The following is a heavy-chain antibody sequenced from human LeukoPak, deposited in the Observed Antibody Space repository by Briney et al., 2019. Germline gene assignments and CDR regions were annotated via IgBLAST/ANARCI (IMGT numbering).Heavy chain of an antibody. V-gene: IGHV3-7*01. D-gene: IGHD1-26*01. CDR3: ARVVKWELWLRHVYYYGMDV. Sequence: QSSETLSLTCAVYGGSFSGYYWSCIRHPPGKGLEWVANIKQEGSEKYYVDSVKGRFTISRDNAKNSLYLQMNSLRAEDTAVYYCARVVKWELWLRHVYYYGMDVWGQGTTVTVSS. CDR2: IKQEGSEK. J-gene: IGHJ6*02. CDR1: GGSFSGYY.